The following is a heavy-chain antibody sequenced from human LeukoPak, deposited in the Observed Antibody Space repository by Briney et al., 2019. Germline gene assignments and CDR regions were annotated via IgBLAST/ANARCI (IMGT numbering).Heavy chain of an antibody. D-gene: IGHD1-26*01. J-gene: IGHJ4*02. V-gene: IGHV3-7*01. CDR1: GFTFSISW. CDR3: ARDAGWGYYDL. CDR2: IDKHGNGK. Sequence: GGSLRLSCVASGFTFSISWVTWVRQAPGKGLEWVANIDKHGNGKYYADSVKGRFAISRDYATNSVFLRMNSLRAEDTSVYYCARDAGWGYYDLWGQGTPVTVSS.